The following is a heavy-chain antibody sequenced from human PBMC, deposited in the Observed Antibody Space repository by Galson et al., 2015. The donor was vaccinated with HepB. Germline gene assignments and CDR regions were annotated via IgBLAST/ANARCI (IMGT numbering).Heavy chain of an antibody. CDR1: GFTFSSYG. CDR3: AKDQYDLWSGHFDY. V-gene: IGHV3-30*18. CDR2: ISYDGRNK. Sequence: SLRLSCAASGFTFSSYGMHWVRQAPGKGLEWVAVISYDGRNKYYADAVKGRFTISRDNSKNTLYLQMNSLRAEDTAVYYCAKDQYDLWSGHFDYWGPGTPVTVSS. D-gene: IGHD3-3*01. J-gene: IGHJ4*02.